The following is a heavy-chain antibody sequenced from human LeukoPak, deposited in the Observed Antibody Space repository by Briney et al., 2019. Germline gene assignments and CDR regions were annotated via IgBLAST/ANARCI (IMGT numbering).Heavy chain of an antibody. Sequence: SVKVSCKASGGTFSSYAISWVRQAPGQGLEWMGRIIPIFGIANYAQKFQGRVTITADKSTSTAYMELSSLRSEDTAVYYCARGGGIFTGYYYYFDYWGQGTLVTVSS. J-gene: IGHJ4*02. D-gene: IGHD3-9*01. CDR2: IIPIFGIA. CDR3: ARGGGIFTGYYYYFDY. CDR1: GGTFSSYA. V-gene: IGHV1-69*04.